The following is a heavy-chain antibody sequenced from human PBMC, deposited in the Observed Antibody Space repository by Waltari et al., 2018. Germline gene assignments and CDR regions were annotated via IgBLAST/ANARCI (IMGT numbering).Heavy chain of an antibody. CDR3: ARVATKTYSSPVPGRPYYYGMDV. Sequence: EEQLVESGGGLAQPGESLRLSCAASGFTFSRYWMDWVRQAPGKGLVWVSGIRSDGSTITYAESVKGRFTISRDNAKNTLYVQMNRLRAEDTAVYYCARVATKTYSSPVPGRPYYYGMDVWGQGTTVTVSS. CDR2: IRSDGSTI. D-gene: IGHD3-22*01. V-gene: IGHV3-74*01. CDR1: GFTFSRYW. J-gene: IGHJ6*02.